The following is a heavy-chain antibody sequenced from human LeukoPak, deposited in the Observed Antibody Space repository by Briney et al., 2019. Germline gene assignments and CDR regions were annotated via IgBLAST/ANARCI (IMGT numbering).Heavy chain of an antibody. Sequence: GGSLRLSCAASGFTFSSYAMSWVRQAPAQGLELVSRINSDGGSTTYADSVKGRFTNSRDNAKNTMYLQMSSLRADDSAVYYCGRGGLTGQMAAFDYWGQGALVTVST. CDR1: GFTFSSYA. J-gene: IGHJ4*02. D-gene: IGHD3-9*01. CDR3: GRGGLTGQMAAFDY. CDR2: INSDGGST. V-gene: IGHV3-74*01.